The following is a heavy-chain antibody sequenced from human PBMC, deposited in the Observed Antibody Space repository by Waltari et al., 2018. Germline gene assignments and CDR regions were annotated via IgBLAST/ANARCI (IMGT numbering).Heavy chain of an antibody. CDR2: LYPGDSDT. CDR1: GYSFTISG. CDR3: ARYWALDYYYGMDV. V-gene: IGHV5-51*03. J-gene: IGHJ6*02. D-gene: IGHD2-15*01. Sequence: EVQLVQSGAEVKKPGESLKISCKGSGYSFTISGIGRGGRMPGKGLEWMGILYPGDSDTRYSPSFQGQVTISADKSISTAYLQWSSLKASDTAMYYCARYWALDYYYGMDVWGQGTTVTVSS.